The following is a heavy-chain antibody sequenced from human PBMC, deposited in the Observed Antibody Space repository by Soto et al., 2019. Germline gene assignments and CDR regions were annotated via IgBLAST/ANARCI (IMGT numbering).Heavy chain of an antibody. CDR3: TRQTKGGYPPQEFGH. J-gene: IGHJ4*02. V-gene: IGHV4-39*01. CDR2: LYYIGSA. CDR1: GVSVSSPSFY. Sequence: SETLSLTCSVSGVSVSSPSFYWAWVRQSPGKGLEWIGSLYYIGSAYYSPSLKSRITISADSSRNQFSLKLASVTAADTGLYFCTRQTKGGYPPQEFGHWGQGALVTLSS. D-gene: IGHD2-15*01.